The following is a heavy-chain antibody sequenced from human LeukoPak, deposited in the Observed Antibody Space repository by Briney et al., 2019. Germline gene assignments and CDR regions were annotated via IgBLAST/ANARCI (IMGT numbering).Heavy chain of an antibody. V-gene: IGHV1-18*01. CDR2: ISAYNGDT. CDR3: ARVATIHNAFDI. Sequence: ASVKVSCKASGYTFTNYSFRWVRQAPGQGLEWMGWISAYNGDTNYPQNLQGRVTMTTDTSTSTAYMELSRLRSDDTAVYYCARVATIHNAFDIWGQGTMVTASS. J-gene: IGHJ3*02. CDR1: GYTFTNYS.